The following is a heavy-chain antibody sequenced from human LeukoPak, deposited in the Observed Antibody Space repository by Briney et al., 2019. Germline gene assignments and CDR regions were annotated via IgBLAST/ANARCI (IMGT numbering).Heavy chain of an antibody. V-gene: IGHV1-8*03. CDR3: ARGEGLYYDSSGVDY. CDR2: MNPNSGNT. Sequence: ASVKVSCKASGYTFTSYYMHWVRQATGQGLEWMGWMNPNSGNTGYAQKFQGRVTITRNTSISTAYMELSSLRSEDTAVYYCARGEGLYYDSSGVDYWGQGTLVTVSS. CDR1: GYTFTSYY. D-gene: IGHD3-22*01. J-gene: IGHJ4*02.